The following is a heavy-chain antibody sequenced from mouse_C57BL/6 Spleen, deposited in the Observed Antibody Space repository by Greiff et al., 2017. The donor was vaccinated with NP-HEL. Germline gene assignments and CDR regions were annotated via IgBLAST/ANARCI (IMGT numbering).Heavy chain of an antibody. J-gene: IGHJ2*01. Sequence: VKLQESGAELVRPGASVTLSCKASGYTFTDYEMHWVKQTPVHGLEWIGAIDPETGGTAYNQKFKGKAILTADKSSSTAYMELRSLTSEDSAVYYCTRRSYGLDYWGQGTTLTVSS. V-gene: IGHV1-15*01. CDR1: GYTFTDYE. CDR3: TRRSYGLDY. D-gene: IGHD1-2*01. CDR2: IDPETGGT.